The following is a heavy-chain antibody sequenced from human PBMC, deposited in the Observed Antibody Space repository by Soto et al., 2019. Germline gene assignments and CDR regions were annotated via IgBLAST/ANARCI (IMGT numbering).Heavy chain of an antibody. CDR3: AKGSGSCDGMDV. Sequence: EVQLVESGGVVVQPGGSLRLSCAASGFTFDDYTMHWVRQAPGKGLEWVSLISWDGGSTYYADSVKGRFTISRDNSKNSLYLQMNSLRTEDAALYYCAKGSGSCDGMDVWGQGTTVTVSS. D-gene: IGHD3-10*01. CDR2: ISWDGGST. J-gene: IGHJ6*02. CDR1: GFTFDDYT. V-gene: IGHV3-43*01.